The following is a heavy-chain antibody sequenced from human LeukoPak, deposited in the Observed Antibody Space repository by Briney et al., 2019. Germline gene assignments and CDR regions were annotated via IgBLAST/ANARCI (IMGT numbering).Heavy chain of an antibody. CDR1: GGSISSSNW. CDR2: IYHSGST. J-gene: IGHJ4*02. V-gene: IGHV4-4*02. CDR3: ARVRGGYDILTGYIYFDY. D-gene: IGHD3-9*01. Sequence: SSGTLSLTCAVSGGSISSSNWWSWVRQPPGKGLEWIGEIYHSGSTNYNPSLKSRVTISVDKSKNQFSLKLSSVTAADTAVYYCARVRGGYDILTGYIYFDYWGQGTLVTVSS.